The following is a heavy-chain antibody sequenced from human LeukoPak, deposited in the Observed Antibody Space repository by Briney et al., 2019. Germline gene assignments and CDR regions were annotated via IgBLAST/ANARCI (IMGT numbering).Heavy chain of an antibody. CDR3: ARGTSSNCSGGSCYSGGGNFDY. CDR1: GGSFSGYY. Sequence: SETLSLTCAVYGGSFSGYYWSWIRQPPGKGLEWIGYIYYSGSTYYNPSLKSRVTISVDTSKNQFSLKLSSVTAADTAVYYCARGTSSNCSGGSCYSGGGNFDYWGQGTLVTVSS. J-gene: IGHJ4*02. V-gene: IGHV4-59*12. CDR2: IYYSGST. D-gene: IGHD2-15*01.